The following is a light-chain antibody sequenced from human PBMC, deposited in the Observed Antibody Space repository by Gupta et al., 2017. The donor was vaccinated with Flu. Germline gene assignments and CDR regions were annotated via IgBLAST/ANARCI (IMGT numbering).Light chain of an antibody. CDR3: CSFAGSDTLV. CDR1: TSGIGAYDY. J-gene: IGLJ2*01. Sequence: SALTQLRSVSGSPGQSVTISCTGSTSGIGAYDYVSWFQQHPGKAPKLIIYDVTRRSAGVPARFSGSKSANTASLTISAPKEEEAADYHCCSFAGSDTLVFGGGTKLTVL. CDR2: DVT. V-gene: IGLV2-11*01.